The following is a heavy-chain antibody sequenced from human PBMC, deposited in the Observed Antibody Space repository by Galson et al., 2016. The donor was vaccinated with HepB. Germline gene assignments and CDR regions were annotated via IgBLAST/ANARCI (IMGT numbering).Heavy chain of an antibody. CDR2: IYYSGRT. V-gene: IGHV4-59*01. J-gene: IGHJ6*02. CDR3: ARDDSGGWYGFHYGMDV. Sequence: SETLSLTCTVSGASISGYYLSWIRHPPGKGLEWIGYIYYSGRTNYNPSLKSRVTISVDTPKNQFSLKLSSVTAADTAVYYCARDDSGGWYGFHYGMDVWGQGTTVTVSS. D-gene: IGHD6-19*01. CDR1: GASISGYY.